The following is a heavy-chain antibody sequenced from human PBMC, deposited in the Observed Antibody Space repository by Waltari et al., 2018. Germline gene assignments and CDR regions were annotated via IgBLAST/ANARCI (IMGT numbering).Heavy chain of an antibody. Sequence: QVRLQQWGAGLLKPSETLSLTCVVSGWSLSGYSWSWLRQPPGKGLEWIGEVNYGGTTNYNPSLKSRITVSIDTSNNQFSLNLNSVTAADTAVYYCAKQVAGSGWYLGWGQGTLVSVSS. CDR3: AKQVAGSGWYLG. V-gene: IGHV4-34*01. CDR2: VNYGGTT. J-gene: IGHJ4*02. D-gene: IGHD6-19*01. CDR1: GWSLSGYS.